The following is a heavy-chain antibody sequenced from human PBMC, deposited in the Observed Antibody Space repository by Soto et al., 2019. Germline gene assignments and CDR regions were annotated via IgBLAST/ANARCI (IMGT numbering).Heavy chain of an antibody. CDR1: GYTFTSLD. J-gene: IGHJ4*02. V-gene: IGHV1-8*01. CDR2: MSPKTGNT. Sequence: QVQLLQSGAEVKNPGASVKVSCKASGYTFTSLDINWMRQAPRQGLEWMGWMSPKTGNTGYAQKFQDRVTMTWNIATSTAYMDLSSLTSEDTAVYYCARGVAAGVDFWGQGTLVTVSS. D-gene: IGHD2-15*01. CDR3: ARGVAAGVDF.